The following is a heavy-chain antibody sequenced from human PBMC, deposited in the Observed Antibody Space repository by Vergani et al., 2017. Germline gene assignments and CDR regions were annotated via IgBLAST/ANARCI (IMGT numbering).Heavy chain of an antibody. Sequence: QVQLQESGPGLVKPSETLSLTCSVSGDSMNTYYWTWIRQPPGKGLEWIGYIYDSGDTKYNPALKSRVTMSLDTSKNQFSINLYSVTGADTTVYYCARGALWWLRQIDSWREGTLVTVSS. J-gene: IGHJ4*02. CDR2: IYDSGDT. V-gene: IGHV4-59*01. CDR3: ARGALWWLRQIDS. D-gene: IGHD2-21*01. CDR1: GDSMNTYY.